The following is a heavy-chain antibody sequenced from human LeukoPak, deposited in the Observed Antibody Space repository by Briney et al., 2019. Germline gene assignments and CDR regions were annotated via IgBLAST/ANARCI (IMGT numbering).Heavy chain of an antibody. CDR2: IYYSGST. CDR3: ARRAYSSSWSVDY. V-gene: IGHV4-39*01. J-gene: IGHJ4*02. D-gene: IGHD6-13*01. Sequence: SETLSLTCTVSGGSISSSSYYWGWIRQPPGKGLEWIGSIYYSGSTYYNPSLKSRVTISVDTSKNQFSPKLSSVTAADTAVYYCARRAYSSSWSVDYWGQGTLVTVSS. CDR1: GGSISSSSYY.